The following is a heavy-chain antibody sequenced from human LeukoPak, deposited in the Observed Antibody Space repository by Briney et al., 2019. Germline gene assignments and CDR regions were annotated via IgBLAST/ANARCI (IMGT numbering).Heavy chain of an antibody. J-gene: IGHJ6*03. CDR3: DKTPRNYPPGHMDV. V-gene: IGHV3-30*02. CDR2: IRYDGSSK. CDR1: AAIFSSNA. Sequence: GGSLRLSCTASAAIFSSNAMHWVRQAPGKGLEWVAFIRYDGSSKCYTDSVKGRFTISRDTSKNTSYLQKNSLRLEDTALYYCDKTPRNYPPGHMDVWGKGTTVTISS. D-gene: IGHD5-24*01.